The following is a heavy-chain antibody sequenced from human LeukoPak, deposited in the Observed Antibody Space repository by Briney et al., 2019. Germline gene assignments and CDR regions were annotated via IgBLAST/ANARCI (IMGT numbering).Heavy chain of an antibody. Sequence: SETLSLTCTVSGGSISSYYWSWTRQPPGKGLEWIGYIYYSGSTNYNPSLKSRVTISVDTSKNQFSLKLSSVTAADTAVYYCARDRRLESSGYPLKSYYYYGMDVWGQGTTVTVSS. CDR3: ARDRRLESSGYPLKSYYYYGMDV. V-gene: IGHV4-59*01. CDR1: GGSISSYY. J-gene: IGHJ6*02. D-gene: IGHD3-22*01. CDR2: IYYSGST.